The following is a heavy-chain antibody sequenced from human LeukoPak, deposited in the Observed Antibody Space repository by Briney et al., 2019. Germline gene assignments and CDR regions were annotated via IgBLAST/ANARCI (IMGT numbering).Heavy chain of an antibody. CDR3: ARPGQQLDFDY. Sequence: ASVKVSCKASGYTFNSSYMHWVRQAPGQGLEWMGWINPNSGGTNYAQKFQGWVTMTRDTSISTAYMELSRLRSDDTAVYYCARPGQQLDFDYWGQGTLVTVSS. CDR2: INPNSGGT. CDR1: GYTFNSSY. J-gene: IGHJ4*02. D-gene: IGHD6-13*01. V-gene: IGHV1-2*04.